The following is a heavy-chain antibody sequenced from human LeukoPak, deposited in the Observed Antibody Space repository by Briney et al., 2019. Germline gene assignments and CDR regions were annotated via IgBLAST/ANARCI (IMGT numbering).Heavy chain of an antibody. D-gene: IGHD3-3*01. CDR1: GFTFSSYA. CDR3: AKRATADYDFWSGSRYYYMDV. V-gene: IGHV3-23*01. Sequence: PGGSLRLSCAASGFTFSSYAMSWVRQAPGKGLEWVSSISGSGGSTYYADSVKGRFTISRDNSKNTLYLQMNSLRAEDTAVYYCAKRATADYDFWSGSRYYYMDVWGKGTTVTVSS. CDR2: ISGSGGST. J-gene: IGHJ6*03.